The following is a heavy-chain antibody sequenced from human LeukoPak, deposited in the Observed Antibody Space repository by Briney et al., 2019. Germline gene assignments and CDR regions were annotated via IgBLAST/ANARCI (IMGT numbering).Heavy chain of an antibody. V-gene: IGHV4-61*02. CDR3: ARGGGVRFLEWLSPFDY. D-gene: IGHD3-3*01. J-gene: IGHJ4*02. Sequence: PSQTLSLTCTVSGGSINSGSYYWSWIRQSAGKGLEWIGRIYTSGSTNYNPSLKRRVTISIDTSKKQFSLKLNSVTAADTAVYYCARGGGVRFLEWLSPFDYWGQGTLVTVSS. CDR2: IYTSGST. CDR1: GGSINSGSYY.